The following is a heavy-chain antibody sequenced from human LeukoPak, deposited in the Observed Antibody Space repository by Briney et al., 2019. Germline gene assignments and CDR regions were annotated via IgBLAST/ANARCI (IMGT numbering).Heavy chain of an antibody. CDR2: FDPEDGET. J-gene: IGHJ4*02. CDR1: GYTLTELS. D-gene: IGHD7-27*01. CDR3: ATVSWSSENWETIFDY. V-gene: IGHV1-24*01. Sequence: ASVKVSCKVSGYTLTELSMHWVRQAPGKGLEWMGGFDPEDGETIYAQKFQGRVTMTEDTSTDTAYMELSSLRSEDTAVYYCATVSWSSENWETIFDYWGQGTLVTVSS.